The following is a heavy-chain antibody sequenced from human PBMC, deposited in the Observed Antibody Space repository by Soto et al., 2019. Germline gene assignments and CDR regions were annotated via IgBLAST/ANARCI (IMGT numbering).Heavy chain of an antibody. CDR2: IIPIFGTA. V-gene: IGHV1-69*12. J-gene: IGHJ4*02. CDR3: ARDVGVYDYSPFDY. Sequence: QVQLVQSGAEVKKPGSSVKVSCKASGGTFSNYAISWVRQAPGQGLEWMGGIIPIFGTADYAQKLQGRVTITADESTSTAYMELSSLRSADTAVYYCARDVGVYDYSPFDYWGQGPLVTVSS. D-gene: IGHD4-4*01. CDR1: GGTFSNYA.